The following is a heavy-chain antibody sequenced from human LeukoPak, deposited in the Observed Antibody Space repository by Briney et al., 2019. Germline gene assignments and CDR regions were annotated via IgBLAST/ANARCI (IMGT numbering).Heavy chain of an antibody. V-gene: IGHV3-23*01. Sequence: GGSLRLSCAASGFTFSSYAMSWVRQAPGKGLAWVSTISGGSGSTYCADSVKGRFTISRDNSKNTLYLQMHSLRAEDTAVYYCARDGYNWIPNDYWAREPWSPSPQ. CDR3: ARDGYNWIPNDY. CDR1: GFTFSSYA. D-gene: IGHD5-24*01. J-gene: IGHJ4*02. CDR2: ISGGSGST.